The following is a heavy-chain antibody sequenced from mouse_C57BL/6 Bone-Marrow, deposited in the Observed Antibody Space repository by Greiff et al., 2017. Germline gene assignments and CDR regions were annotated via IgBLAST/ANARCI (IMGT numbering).Heavy chain of an antibody. CDR3: TRSGCSNVYYAVDY. CDR2: IDPETGGT. CDR1: GYTFTDYE. V-gene: IGHV1-15*01. Sequence: QVQLQQSGAELVRPGASVTLSCKASGYTFTDYEMHWVKQTPVHGLEWIGAIDPETGGTAYNQKFKGKAILTADKSSSTAYMELRSLTSEDSAVYYCTRSGCSNVYYAVDYWGQGTSVTVSA. J-gene: IGHJ4*01. D-gene: IGHD2-5*01.